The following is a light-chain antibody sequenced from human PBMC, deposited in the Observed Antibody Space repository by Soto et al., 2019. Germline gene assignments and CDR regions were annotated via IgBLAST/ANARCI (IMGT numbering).Light chain of an antibody. CDR1: QSVSSN. CDR3: QQRSNWQGAT. V-gene: IGKV3D-11*02. CDR2: DAS. Sequence: EIVMTQSPATLSVSPGERANLSCRASQSVSSNLAWYQQKPGQAPRLLIYDASNRATGIPARFSGSGSGTDFTLTISSLEPEDFAVYYCQQRSNWQGATFGGGTKLDIK. J-gene: IGKJ4*01.